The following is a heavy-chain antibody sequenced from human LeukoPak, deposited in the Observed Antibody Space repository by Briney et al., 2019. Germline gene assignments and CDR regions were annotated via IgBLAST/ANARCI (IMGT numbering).Heavy chain of an antibody. CDR3: ARDSEGRATMFDY. CDR2: IYYSGST. J-gene: IGHJ4*02. D-gene: IGHD5-24*01. Sequence: SETLSLTCTVSGGSISSYYWSWIRLPPGKGLEWIGYIYYSGSTNYNPSLKSRATISVDTSKNQFSLKLSSVTAADTAVYYRARDSEGRATMFDYWGQGTLVTVSS. CDR1: GGSISSYY. V-gene: IGHV4-59*01.